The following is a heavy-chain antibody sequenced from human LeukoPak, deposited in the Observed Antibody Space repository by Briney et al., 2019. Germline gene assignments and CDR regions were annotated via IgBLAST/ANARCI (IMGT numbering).Heavy chain of an antibody. CDR1: GFTFSSYA. J-gene: IGHJ4*02. V-gene: IGHV3-30*01. CDR2: ISSGGVYE. CDR3: ARDSTYYYDSGSSGPHYFDN. Sequence: GGSLRLSCAASGFTFSSYAMHWVRQAPGMGLEWVSIISSGGVYEYYADSVKGRFTISRDNSKNTLYLQLNSLRTEDTAVYYCARDSTYYYDSGSSGPHYFDNWGQGTLVTVSS. D-gene: IGHD3-10*01.